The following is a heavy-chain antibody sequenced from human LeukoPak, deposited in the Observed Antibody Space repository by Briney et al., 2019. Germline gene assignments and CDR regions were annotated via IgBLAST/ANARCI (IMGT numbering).Heavy chain of an antibody. CDR3: ASRRLMTTVVTRWFDP. V-gene: IGHV1-24*01. CDR2: FDPEDGET. CDR1: GYTLTELF. Sequence: GASVKVSCKVSGYTLTELFMHWVRQAPGKGLEWMGGFDPEDGETIYAQKFQGRVTMTEDTSTDTAYMELSSLRSEDTAVYYCASRRLMTTVVTRWFDPWGQGTLVTVSS. D-gene: IGHD4-23*01. J-gene: IGHJ5*02.